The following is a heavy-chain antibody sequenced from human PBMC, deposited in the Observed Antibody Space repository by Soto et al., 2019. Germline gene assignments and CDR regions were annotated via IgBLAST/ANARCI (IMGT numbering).Heavy chain of an antibody. CDR2: INAGNGNT. D-gene: IGHD1-7*01. CDR1: GYTFTSYA. Sequence: ASVNVSCKASGYTFTSYAMHWVRQAPGQRLEWMGWINAGNGNTKYSQKFQGRVTISRDTSASTAYMELNSLRTDDTAMYYCAIDGVSSTEYTWNYGTYFDYWGQGALVTVSS. V-gene: IGHV1-3*01. CDR3: AIDGVSSTEYTWNYGTYFDY. J-gene: IGHJ4*02.